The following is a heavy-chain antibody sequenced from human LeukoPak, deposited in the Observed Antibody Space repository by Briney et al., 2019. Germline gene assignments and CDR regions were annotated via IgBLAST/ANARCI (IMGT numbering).Heavy chain of an antibody. Sequence: ASVKVSCKASGYTFTSYGISWVRQAPGQGLECMGWISAYNGNTNYAQKLQGRVTMTTDTSTSTAYMELRSLRSDDTAVYYCARVDVIAVAGSTDFDYWGQGTLVTVSS. J-gene: IGHJ4*02. CDR2: ISAYNGNT. CDR3: ARVDVIAVAGSTDFDY. D-gene: IGHD6-19*01. V-gene: IGHV1-18*01. CDR1: GYTFTSYG.